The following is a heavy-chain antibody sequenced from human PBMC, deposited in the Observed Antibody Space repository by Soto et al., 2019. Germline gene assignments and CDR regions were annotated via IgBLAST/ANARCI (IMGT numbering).Heavy chain of an antibody. Sequence: QLQLQESGSGLVKPSQTLSLTCAVSGGSISSGGYSWSWIRQPPGKGLEWIGYIYHSGSTYYNPSLKSRVTISVDRSKNKFSLKLSSVTAADTAVYYCARNSIAVAGTNWFDPWGQGTLVTVSS. D-gene: IGHD6-19*01. CDR3: ARNSIAVAGTNWFDP. CDR1: GGSISSGGYS. J-gene: IGHJ5*02. V-gene: IGHV4-30-2*01. CDR2: IYHSGST.